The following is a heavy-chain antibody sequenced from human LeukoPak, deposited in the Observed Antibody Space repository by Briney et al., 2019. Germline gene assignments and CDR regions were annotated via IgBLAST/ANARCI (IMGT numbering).Heavy chain of an antibody. CDR1: GFTFSSYG. V-gene: IGHV3-30*02. J-gene: IGHJ4*02. Sequence: GGSLRLSCAASGFTFSSYGMHWVRQAPGKGLEWVAIIRYDGSNKYYADSVKGRFTISRDNSKNTLYLQMNSLRAEDTAVYYCAKDDGHYDSSGVVDYWGQGTLVTVSS. CDR3: AKDDGHYDSSGVVDY. CDR2: IRYDGSNK. D-gene: IGHD3-22*01.